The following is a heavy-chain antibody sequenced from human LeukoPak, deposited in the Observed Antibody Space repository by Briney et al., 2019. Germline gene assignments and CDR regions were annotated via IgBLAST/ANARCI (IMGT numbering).Heavy chain of an antibody. CDR3: ARDLWDATGY. D-gene: IGHD3-3*01. CDR1: GFNSTY. V-gene: IGHV3-66*02. J-gene: IGHJ4*02. Sequence: GGSLRLSCVASGFNSTYMSWVRQAPGKGLEWVSVIYSGDSTYYADSVKGRFTISRDISKNTVYLQMNSLRPEDTAVYHCARDLWDATGYWGQGTLVTVAS. CDR2: IYSGDST.